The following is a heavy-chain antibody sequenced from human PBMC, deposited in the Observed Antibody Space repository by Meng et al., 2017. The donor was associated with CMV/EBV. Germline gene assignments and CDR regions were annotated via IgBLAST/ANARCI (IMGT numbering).Heavy chain of an antibody. CDR1: GFTFSSYS. D-gene: IGHD3-3*01. V-gene: IGHV3-21*01. J-gene: IGHJ4*02. Sequence: GESLKISCAASGFTFSSYSMNWVRQAPGKGLEWVSSISSSGSYIYYADSVKGRFTISRDNAKNSLYLQMNSLRAEDTAVYYCARDLYDFWSGHYTYEIIYWGQGTLVTVSS. CDR3: ARDLYDFWSGHYTYEIIY. CDR2: ISSSGSYI.